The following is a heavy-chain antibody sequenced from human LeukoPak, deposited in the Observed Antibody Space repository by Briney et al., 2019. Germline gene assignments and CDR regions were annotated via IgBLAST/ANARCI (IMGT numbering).Heavy chain of an antibody. D-gene: IGHD1-1*01. CDR2: IKTKTDGGTT. J-gene: IGHJ4*02. CDR3: VTRVKSTGDY. V-gene: IGHV3-15*01. CDR1: GFTFSNAW. Sequence: GGSLRLSCEASGFTFSNAWMNWVRQAPGKGREWIGRIKTKTDGGTTEYAAPVKGRFTISRDDSKNTVYLQMNSLKTEDTALYYCVTRVKSTGDYWGQGTLVTVSS.